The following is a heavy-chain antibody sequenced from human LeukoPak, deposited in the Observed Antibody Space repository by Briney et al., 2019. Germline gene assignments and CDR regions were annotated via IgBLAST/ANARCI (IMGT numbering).Heavy chain of an antibody. CDR3: ARGSVLRHFNY. CDR1: GFTFSSYSMN. D-gene: IGHD3-3*01. Sequence: PGGSLRLSCAASGFTFSSYSMNWVRQPPGKGLEWIGSIYYSGSTYYNPSLKSRVTISVDTSKNQFSLKLSSVTAADTAVYYCARGSVLRHFNYWGQGTLVTVSS. CDR2: IYYSGST. V-gene: IGHV4-39*01. J-gene: IGHJ4*02.